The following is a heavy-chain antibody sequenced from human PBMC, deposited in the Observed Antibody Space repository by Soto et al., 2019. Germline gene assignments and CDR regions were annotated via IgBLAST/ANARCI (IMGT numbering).Heavy chain of an antibody. J-gene: IGHJ1*01. CDR1: GGSISSGDYY. CDR2: IYYSGST. D-gene: IGHD3-22*01. V-gene: IGHV4-30-4*01. CDR3: ARGGSGYYGTEYFQH. Sequence: SETLSLTCTVSGGSISSGDYYWSWIRQPPGKGLEWIGYIYYSGSTYYNPSLKSRVTISVDTSKNQFSLKLSSVTAADTAVYYCARGGSGYYGTEYFQHWGQGTLVTVS.